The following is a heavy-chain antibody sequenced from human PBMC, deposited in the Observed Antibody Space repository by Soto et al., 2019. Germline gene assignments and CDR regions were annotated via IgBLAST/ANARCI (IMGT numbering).Heavy chain of an antibody. D-gene: IGHD6-19*01. Sequence: GASVKVSCKASGGTFSSYAISWVRQAPGQGLEWMGGIIPIFGTANYAQKFQGRVTITADESTSTAYMELSSLRSEDTAVYYCARDRPFIAVDPRTDYYGMDVWGQGPTVTVSS. CDR1: GGTFSSYA. CDR3: ARDRPFIAVDPRTDYYGMDV. J-gene: IGHJ6*02. V-gene: IGHV1-69*13. CDR2: IIPIFGTA.